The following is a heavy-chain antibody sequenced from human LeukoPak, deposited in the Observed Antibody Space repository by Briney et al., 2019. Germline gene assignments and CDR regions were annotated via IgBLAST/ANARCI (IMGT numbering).Heavy chain of an antibody. CDR3: ARGNYYEPDAFDI. D-gene: IGHD3-22*01. Sequence: SQTLSLTCAVSGGSISSGGYSWRWIRQPPGKGLEWIGYIYHSGSTYYNPSLKSRVTISVDRSKSQFSLKLSSVTAADTAVYYCARGNYYEPDAFDIWGQGTMVTVSS. J-gene: IGHJ3*02. CDR1: GGSISSGGYS. V-gene: IGHV4-30-2*01. CDR2: IYHSGST.